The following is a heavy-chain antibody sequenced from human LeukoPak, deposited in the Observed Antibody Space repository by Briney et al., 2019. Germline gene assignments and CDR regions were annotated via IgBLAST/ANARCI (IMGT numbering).Heavy chain of an antibody. Sequence: GGSLRLSCVASEFIFRSYTINWVRQAPGKGLEWVSSISSSRNVIYYADSLRGRFTISRDNAKYSVYLQMDSLRVEDTAVYYCTRDLSSYYRDDYWGQGTLVTVSS. CDR2: ISSSRNVI. CDR3: TRDLSSYYRDDY. J-gene: IGHJ4*02. D-gene: IGHD3-22*01. V-gene: IGHV3-21*01. CDR1: EFIFRSYT.